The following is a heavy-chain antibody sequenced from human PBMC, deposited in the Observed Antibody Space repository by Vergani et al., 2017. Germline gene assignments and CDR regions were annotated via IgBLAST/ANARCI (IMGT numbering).Heavy chain of an antibody. CDR3: ARQDGDGIYYFDQ. CDR1: GYSFDFYW. D-gene: IGHD5-24*01. V-gene: IGHV5-51*01. Sequence: EVQLVQSGAEVKKPGESLKISCKASGYSFDFYWIAWVRQMPGKGLEWMGIIYPGDSNTKYSPSFQGQIIISVDKSITTAFLQWSSLKASDTAIYYCARQDGDGIYYFDQWGQGTLVTVTS. CDR2: IYPGDSNT. J-gene: IGHJ4*02.